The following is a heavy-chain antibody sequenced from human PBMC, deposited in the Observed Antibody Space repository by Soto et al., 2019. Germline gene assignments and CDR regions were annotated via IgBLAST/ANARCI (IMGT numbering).Heavy chain of an antibody. CDR1: GGSISSYY. CDR2: IYYSGST. J-gene: IGHJ4*02. Sequence: PSETLSLTCTVSGGSISSYYWSWIRQPPGKGLEWIGYIYYSGSTNYNPSLKSRVTISVDTSKNQFSLKLSSVTAADTAVYYCARVRYGDYYYFDYWGRGTLVTVS. D-gene: IGHD4-17*01. CDR3: ARVRYGDYYYFDY. V-gene: IGHV4-59*01.